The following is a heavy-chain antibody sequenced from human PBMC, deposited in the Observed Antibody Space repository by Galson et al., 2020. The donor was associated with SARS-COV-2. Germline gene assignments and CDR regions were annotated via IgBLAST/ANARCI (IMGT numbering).Heavy chain of an antibody. J-gene: IGHJ4*02. D-gene: IGHD3-10*01. CDR2: ISYDGSNK. Sequence: GGSLRLSCAASGFTFSSYGMHWVRQAPGKGLEWVAVISYDGSNKYYADSVKGRFTISRDNSKNTLYLQMNSLRAEDTAVYYCAKDGGYYGSGSPANWGQGTLVTVSS. CDR3: AKDGGYYGSGSPAN. V-gene: IGHV3-30*18. CDR1: GFTFSSYG.